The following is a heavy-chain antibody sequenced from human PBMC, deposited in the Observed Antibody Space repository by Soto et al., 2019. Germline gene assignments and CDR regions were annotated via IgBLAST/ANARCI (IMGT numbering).Heavy chain of an antibody. CDR1: GGTLSNYA. V-gene: IGHV1-69*01. D-gene: IGHD1-26*01. Sequence: QVQLVQSGAEVKKPGSSVKVSCKASGGTLSNYAISWVRQAPGQGPEWMGGIIPILGSANYAQKFQDRVTITADESTSTTYMELSSLRCEDAAVYYCASRERVGAFDIWGQGTVVTVSS. CDR3: ASRERVGAFDI. CDR2: IIPILGSA. J-gene: IGHJ3*02.